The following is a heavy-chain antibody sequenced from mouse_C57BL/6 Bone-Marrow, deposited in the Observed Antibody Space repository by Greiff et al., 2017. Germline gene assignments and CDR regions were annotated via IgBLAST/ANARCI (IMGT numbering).Heavy chain of an antibody. Sequence: EVQLQQSVAELVRPGASVKLSCTASGFNIKNTYMHWVKQRPEQSLEWIGRIDPANGNTKYTPKFQGKATITADTSSYTAYLQLSSLTSEDTAIYYCAPYCCGRGYVDYWGQGTTLTVSS. CDR1: GFNIKNTY. CDR3: APYCCGRGYVDY. CDR2: IDPANGNT. V-gene: IGHV14-3*01. D-gene: IGHD1-1*01. J-gene: IGHJ2*01.